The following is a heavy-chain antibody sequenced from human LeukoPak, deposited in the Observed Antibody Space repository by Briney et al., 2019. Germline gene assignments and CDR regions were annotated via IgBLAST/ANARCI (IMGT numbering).Heavy chain of an antibody. Sequence: GGSLRLSCAASGFTFSTYAMSWVRQAPGKGLEWVSGISGRGVSTYYADAVKGRFTISRDNSKNMLCLQMNSLRAEDTAVYYCAKDRRDAYTGDAFDIWGQGTMVTVSS. J-gene: IGHJ3*02. CDR2: ISGRGVST. CDR3: AKDRRDAYTGDAFDI. CDR1: GFTFSTYA. V-gene: IGHV3-23*01. D-gene: IGHD5-24*01.